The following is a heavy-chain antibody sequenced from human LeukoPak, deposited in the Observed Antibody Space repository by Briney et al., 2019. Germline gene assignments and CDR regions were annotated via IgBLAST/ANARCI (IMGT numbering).Heavy chain of an antibody. CDR1: GFTFSSYS. V-gene: IGHV3-48*01. J-gene: IGHJ4*02. Sequence: GGSLRLSCAASGFTFSSYSMNWVRQAPGKGLEWVSYISSSSSTIYYADSVKGRFTISRDNAKNSLYLQMNSLRAEDTAVYYCARRTGYSSGWYGYWGQGTLVTVSS. D-gene: IGHD6-19*01. CDR3: ARRTGYSSGWYGY. CDR2: ISSSSSTI.